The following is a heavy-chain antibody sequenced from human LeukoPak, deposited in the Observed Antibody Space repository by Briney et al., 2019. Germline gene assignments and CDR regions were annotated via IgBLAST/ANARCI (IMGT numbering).Heavy chain of an antibody. CDR3: ARQPIYEAYFDF. J-gene: IGHJ4*02. CDR2: ISGSGANT. Sequence: PGGSLRLSCAASGFTFSTYAMSWVRQAPGKGLEWVSTISGSGANTYYADSVRGRFTISRDNSKNTLYLHMNSLRAEDTAVYYCARQPIYEAYFDFWGQGTLVTVSS. CDR1: GFTFSTYA. D-gene: IGHD3-16*01. V-gene: IGHV3-23*01.